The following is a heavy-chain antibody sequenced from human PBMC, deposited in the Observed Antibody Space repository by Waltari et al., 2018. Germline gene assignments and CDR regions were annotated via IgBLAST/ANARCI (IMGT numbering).Heavy chain of an antibody. V-gene: IGHV3-30-3*01. Sequence: QVQLVESGGGVVQPGRSLRLSCAASGFTFSSYAMHWVRQAPGKGLEWVAVISYEGINKYYADSVKGRFTISRDNSKNTLYLQMNSLRAEDTAVYYCARSTRTRYYMDVWGKGTTVTVSS. CDR3: ARSTRTRYYMDV. J-gene: IGHJ6*03. CDR2: ISYEGINK. CDR1: GFTFSSYA.